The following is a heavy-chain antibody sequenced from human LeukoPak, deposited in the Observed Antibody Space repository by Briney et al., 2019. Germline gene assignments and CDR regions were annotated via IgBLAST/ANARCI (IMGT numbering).Heavy chain of an antibody. CDR2: INMDGTTI. J-gene: IGHJ4*02. CDR3: GKRYTSGGSGGFFDY. Sequence: GGSLRLSCAASGFTFSTYWMHWVRQSPGKGLVWVSRINMDGTTISYAGSVEGRFTISRDNAKNTLYLQMNSLRVEDTAIYYCGKRYTSGGSGGFFDYWGQGTLVTVSS. CDR1: GFTFSTYW. D-gene: IGHD3-10*01. V-gene: IGHV3-74*01.